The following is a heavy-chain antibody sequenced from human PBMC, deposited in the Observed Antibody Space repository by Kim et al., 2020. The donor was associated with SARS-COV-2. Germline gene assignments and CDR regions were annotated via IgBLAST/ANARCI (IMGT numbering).Heavy chain of an antibody. J-gene: IGHJ4*02. CDR3: ARPIGHSGIYNY. CDR2: IYYSGST. D-gene: IGHD1-26*01. Sequence: SETLSLTCTVSGGSVSSSDYYWGWIRQPPGKGLEWIGSIYYSGSTYYNPSLKSRVTILVDTSKNQFSLKLSSVTAADTAVYYCARPIGHSGIYNYWGQGTLVTVSS. CDR1: GGSVSSSDYY. V-gene: IGHV4-39*01.